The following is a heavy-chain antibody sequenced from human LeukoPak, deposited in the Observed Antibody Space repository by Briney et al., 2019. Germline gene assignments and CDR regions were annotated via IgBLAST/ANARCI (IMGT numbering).Heavy chain of an antibody. J-gene: IGHJ3*02. CDR3: AKVRLSTSRTGAFDI. V-gene: IGHV3-23*01. D-gene: IGHD2/OR15-2a*01. Sequence: PGGSLRLTCAASGFTFSNYAMTWVRQAPGKGLFWVSDISGSGGSTYYADSVKGRFTISRDNSKNTLYLQMNSLRAEDMAVYYCAKVRLSTSRTGAFDIWGRGTMVTVSS. CDR1: GFTFSNYA. CDR2: ISGSGGST.